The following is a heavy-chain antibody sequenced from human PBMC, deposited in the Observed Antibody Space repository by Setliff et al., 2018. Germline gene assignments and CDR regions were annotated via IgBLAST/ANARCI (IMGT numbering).Heavy chain of an antibody. V-gene: IGHV2-70*11. CDR3: ARIYCSGGSCYLDY. Sequence: LRLSCEVSGFTFSDYEMNWIRQPPGKALEWLARIDWDDDKYYSTSLKTRLTISKDTSKNQVVLTMTNMDPVDTATYYCARIYCSGGSCYLDYWGQGTLVTVSS. D-gene: IGHD2-15*01. CDR1: GFTFSDYEM. CDR2: IDWDDDK. J-gene: IGHJ4*02.